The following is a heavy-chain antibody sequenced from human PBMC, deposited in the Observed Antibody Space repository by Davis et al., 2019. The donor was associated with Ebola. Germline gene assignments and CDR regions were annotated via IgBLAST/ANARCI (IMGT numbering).Heavy chain of an antibody. CDR2: ISGSGGST. V-gene: IGHV3-23*01. D-gene: IGHD3-10*01. J-gene: IGHJ4*02. CDR1: GFTFSSYA. CDR3: AKGGRIRSPGIGDK. Sequence: PGGPLRLSCPASGFTFSSYATSWVRPAPGKGLERASAISGSGGSTYYADSVKGRFTISRDNSKNTLYLQMNSLRAEDTALYYCAKGGRIRSPGIGDKWGQGTLVTVSS.